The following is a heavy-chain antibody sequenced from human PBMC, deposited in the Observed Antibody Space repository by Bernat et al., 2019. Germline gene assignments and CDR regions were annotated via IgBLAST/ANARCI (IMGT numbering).Heavy chain of an antibody. Sequence: QVQLVESGGGVVQPGRSLRLSCAASGFTFSSYAMHWVRQAPGKGLEWVAVISYDGSNKYYADSVKGRFTISRDNSKNTVHLQMNILRVEDTAVYYCARDRGRSGWSGVDPWGQGTLVTVSS. CDR3: ARDRGRSGWSGVDP. V-gene: IGHV3-30-3*01. CDR2: ISYDGSNK. CDR1: GFTFSSYA. D-gene: IGHD6-25*01. J-gene: IGHJ5*02.